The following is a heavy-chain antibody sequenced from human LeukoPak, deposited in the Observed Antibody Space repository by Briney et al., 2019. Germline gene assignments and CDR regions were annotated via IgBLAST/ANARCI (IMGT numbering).Heavy chain of an antibody. J-gene: IGHJ4*02. D-gene: IGHD3-10*02. CDR3: ARDPNVLGITPYYFDF. CDR2: ISSDGSYI. V-gene: IGHV3-21*01. CDR1: GFTFSDYT. Sequence: GGSLRLSCAASGFTFSDYTMTWVRQAPGKGLEWVASISSDGSYIDYADSVKGRFTISRDNAKNSLFLETDTLRGDDTGIYYCARDPNVLGITPYYFDFWGQGTLVTVSS.